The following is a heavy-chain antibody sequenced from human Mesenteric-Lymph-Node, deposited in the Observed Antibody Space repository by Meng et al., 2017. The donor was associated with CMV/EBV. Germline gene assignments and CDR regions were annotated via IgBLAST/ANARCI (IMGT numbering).Heavy chain of an antibody. CDR3: ARDRSAYGMDV. D-gene: IGHD1-26*01. CDR1: GGSISSGGYY. CDR2: IYYSGRT. V-gene: IGHV4-31*03. Sequence: CTVSGGSISSGGYYWSWIRQHPGKGLEWIGYIYYSGRTSSTPSLKSRVTISVDTSKNQFSLKLSSVTAADTAVYYCARDRSAYGMDVWGQGTLVTVSS. J-gene: IGHJ6*02.